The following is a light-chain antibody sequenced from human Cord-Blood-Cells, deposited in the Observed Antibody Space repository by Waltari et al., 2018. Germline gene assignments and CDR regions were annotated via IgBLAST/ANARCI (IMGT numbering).Light chain of an antibody. CDR2: KDS. Sequence: SYELTHPPSLSGSPGQTPRITCPADALPAQYAFWYQQNPGQAPVLVIYKDSERPSGIPERFSGSSSGTTVTLTISGVLAEDEADYYCQSADSSGTYVVFGGGTKLTVL. CDR1: ALPAQY. J-gene: IGLJ2*01. V-gene: IGLV3-25*03. CDR3: QSADSSGTYVV.